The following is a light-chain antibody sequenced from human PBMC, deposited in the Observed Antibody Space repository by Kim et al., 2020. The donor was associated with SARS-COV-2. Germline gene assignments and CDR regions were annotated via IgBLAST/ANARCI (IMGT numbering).Light chain of an antibody. J-gene: IGKJ2*03. CDR2: GAS. CDR3: HQYNKWPLYS. Sequence: EIVMTQSPATLSVSPGERVTLSCRASQNVGSNLAWYQQKAGQAPRLLIYGASTRATIIPARFSGSGSGTEFTLTISSLQSEDFAVYYCHQYNKWPLYSFGQGTKLEI. CDR1: QNVGSN. V-gene: IGKV3-15*01.